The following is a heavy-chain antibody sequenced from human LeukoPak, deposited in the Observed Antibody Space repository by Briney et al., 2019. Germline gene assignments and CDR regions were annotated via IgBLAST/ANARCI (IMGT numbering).Heavy chain of an antibody. Sequence: ASVKVSCKASGYSFSTYTMNWVRQAPGQRLEWMGWINAGNGNTKYSQKFQGRVTITRDTSASTAYMEMRSLRSEDTAVYYCAREIDRDDYNRFFDYWGQGTLVTVSS. CDR3: AREIDRDDYNRFFDY. D-gene: IGHD5-24*01. CDR1: GYSFSTYT. V-gene: IGHV1-3*01. J-gene: IGHJ4*02. CDR2: INAGNGNT.